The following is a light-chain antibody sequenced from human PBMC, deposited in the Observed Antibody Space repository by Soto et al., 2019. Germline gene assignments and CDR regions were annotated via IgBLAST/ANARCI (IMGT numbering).Light chain of an antibody. J-gene: IGLJ2*01. Sequence: QSVLTQPPSASGTPGQRVTISCSGSTSNIGSNYVYWYQRLPGAAPKLLIYRSDQRPSGVPDRFSGSKSGTSASLAISGLRSEDEADYYCAAWDDSRSGVVFGGGTKLTVL. CDR2: RSD. V-gene: IGLV1-47*01. CDR3: AAWDDSRSGVV. CDR1: TSNIGSNY.